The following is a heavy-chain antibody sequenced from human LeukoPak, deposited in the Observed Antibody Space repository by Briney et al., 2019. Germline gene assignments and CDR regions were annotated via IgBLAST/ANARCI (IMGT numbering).Heavy chain of an antibody. CDR2: ISAYNGNT. V-gene: IGHV1-18*01. D-gene: IGHD3-22*01. CDR1: GYTFTSYG. Sequence: ASAKVSCKASGYTFTSYGISWVRQAPGQGLEWMGWISAYNGNTNYAQKLQGRVTMTTDTSTSTAYMELRSLRSDDTAVYYCARGAWYYYDSSGYPFDYWGQGTLVTVSS. J-gene: IGHJ4*02. CDR3: ARGAWYYYDSSGYPFDY.